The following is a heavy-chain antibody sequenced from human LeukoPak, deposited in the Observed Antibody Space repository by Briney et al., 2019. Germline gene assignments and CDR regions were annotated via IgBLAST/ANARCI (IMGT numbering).Heavy chain of an antibody. CDR2: IYHSGST. CDR3: ARFEGSSSCHSPDY. Sequence: SEALSLTCTVSGGSISSGYYWGWIRQPPGKGLEWIGSIYHSGSTYYNPSLKSRVAISVDTSKNQFSLKLSSVTAADTAVYYCARFEGSSSCHSPDYWGQGTLVTVSS. CDR1: GGSISSGYY. V-gene: IGHV4-38-2*02. J-gene: IGHJ4*02. D-gene: IGHD6-13*01.